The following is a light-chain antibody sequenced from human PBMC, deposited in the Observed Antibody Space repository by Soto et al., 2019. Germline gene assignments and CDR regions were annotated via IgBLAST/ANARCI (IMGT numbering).Light chain of an antibody. CDR3: AAWDDSLNAVV. CDR1: TSNIGSNT. V-gene: IGLV1-44*01. CDR2: SNN. Sequence: QSVLTQPPSASGNPGQRVTISCSGTTSNIGSNTVNWYQQLPGTAPKLLIFSNNQRPSGVPDRFSGSTSGTSASLAISGLQSEDEADYYCAAWDDSLNAVVFGGGTKVTVL. J-gene: IGLJ2*01.